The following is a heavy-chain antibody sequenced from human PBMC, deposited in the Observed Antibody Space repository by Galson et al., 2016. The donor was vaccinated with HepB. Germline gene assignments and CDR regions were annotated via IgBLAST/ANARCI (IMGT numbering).Heavy chain of an antibody. CDR2: ISAYNGQM. J-gene: IGHJ4*02. CDR3: VRDLGAITAAGIFFDY. V-gene: IGHV1-18*04. CDR1: GYTFSIYG. D-gene: IGHD6-13*01. Sequence: SVKVSCKASGYTFSIYGLSWVRQAPGHGLEWMGWISAYNGQMNSAQKLQDRVTMTTDTSTSTAYMELRSLRSDDTAVYYCVRDLGAITAAGIFFDYWGQGTLVTVSS.